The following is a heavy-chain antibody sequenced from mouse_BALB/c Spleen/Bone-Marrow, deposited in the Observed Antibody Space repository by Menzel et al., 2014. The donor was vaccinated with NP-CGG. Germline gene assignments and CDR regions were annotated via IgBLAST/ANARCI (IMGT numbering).Heavy chain of an antibody. Sequence: EVKLMESGRGLVKPGGSLKLSCSASGFTFSSSIMSWVRQTPEKRLEWVATISTGGTYTYYPDSVKGRFTISRDNAKNTLYLQMSSLKSEDTAMYYCSRGYGNCFDYWGQGTTLTVSS. CDR2: ISTGGTYT. CDR3: SRGYGNCFDY. J-gene: IGHJ2*01. CDR1: GFTFSSSI. D-gene: IGHD2-10*02. V-gene: IGHV5-6-4*01.